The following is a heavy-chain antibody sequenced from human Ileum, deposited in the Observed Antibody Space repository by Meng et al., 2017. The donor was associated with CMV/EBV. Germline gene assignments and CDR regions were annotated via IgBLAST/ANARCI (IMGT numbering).Heavy chain of an antibody. Sequence: SETLSLTCEVSGGSLNNYYWSWLRQAPGKGLEWIGKVNPSGRTNYIPSLTSRVIISMDTSKSQFSLNLASVTAADTAVYYCARQYSSGYYVKLWGQGTLVTVSS. CDR2: VNPSGRT. CDR3: ARQYSSGYYVKL. CDR1: GGSLNNYY. V-gene: IGHV4-34*01. D-gene: IGHD6-19*01. J-gene: IGHJ4*02.